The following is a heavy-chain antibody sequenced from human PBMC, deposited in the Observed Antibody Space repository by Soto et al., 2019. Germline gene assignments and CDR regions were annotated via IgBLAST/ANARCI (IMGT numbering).Heavy chain of an antibody. D-gene: IGHD3-16*02. CDR1: GGSISSSSYY. Sequence: PSETLSLTCTVSGGSISSSSYYWGWIRQPPGKGLEWIGSIDYIGSTYYNPSLRSRVTFSVDTSKNQFSLKLSSVTAADTAVYYCARDGENDYVWGSYRFAAFDIWGQGTMVTVSS. CDR2: IDYIGST. V-gene: IGHV4-39*07. J-gene: IGHJ3*02. CDR3: ARDGENDYVWGSYRFAAFDI.